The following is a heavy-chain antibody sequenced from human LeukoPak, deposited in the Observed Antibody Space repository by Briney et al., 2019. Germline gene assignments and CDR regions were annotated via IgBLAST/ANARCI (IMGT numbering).Heavy chain of an antibody. V-gene: IGHV1-8*01. CDR2: MNPNSGNT. J-gene: IGHJ4*02. Sequence: ASVKVSCKASGYTFTSYDINWVRQATGQGLEWMGWMNPNSGNTGYAQKFQGRVTMTRNTSISTAYMELSSLRSEDTAVYYCARCFRYCSGGSCYAGYWGQGTLVTVSS. CDR1: GYTFTSYD. D-gene: IGHD2-15*01. CDR3: ARCFRYCSGGSCYAGY.